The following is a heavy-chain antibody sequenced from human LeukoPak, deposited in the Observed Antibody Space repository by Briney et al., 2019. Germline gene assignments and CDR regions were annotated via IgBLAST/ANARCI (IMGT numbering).Heavy chain of an antibody. J-gene: IGHJ1*01. CDR1: GGTFNSFV. V-gene: IGHV1-69*05. CDR3: ARAGTYCTTIRCSKYFQH. Sequence: GASVTVSCKASGGTFNSFVISWVRQAPGQGLEWLGGINPLFRTTNFQGRVTFTTDESTNTAYMELSSLRSEDTAVYYCARAGTYCTTIRCSKYFQHWGQGTLATVSS. D-gene: IGHD2-8*01. CDR2: INPLFRTT.